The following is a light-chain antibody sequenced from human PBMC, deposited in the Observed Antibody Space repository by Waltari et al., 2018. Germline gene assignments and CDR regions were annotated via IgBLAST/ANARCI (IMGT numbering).Light chain of an antibody. CDR1: KSVSRSY. Sequence: EIVLTQSPGTLSLSPGERATLSCRASKSVSRSYLAWNQQKPGQAPRLLIYGASRRATGVPDRFSGSGSGTDFTLTISRLEPEDFAVYYCQQYGSSPRITFGQGTRLEIK. J-gene: IGKJ5*01. V-gene: IGKV3-20*01. CDR2: GAS. CDR3: QQYGSSPRIT.